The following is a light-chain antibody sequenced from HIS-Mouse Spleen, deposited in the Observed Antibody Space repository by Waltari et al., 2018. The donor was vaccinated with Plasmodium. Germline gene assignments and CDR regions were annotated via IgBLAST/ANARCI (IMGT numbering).Light chain of an antibody. Sequence: QPVLTHPPSSSASPGESARLTCTLPSDINVGSYNIYWYQHKPGGPPRYLLYYYSDSDKGQGSGVPSRFSGSKDAAASTGILRICGRQSEDDVYYYCMSWPSEDSGVFGGGNKLTDL. CDR3: MSWPSEDSGV. CDR2: YYSDSDK. V-gene: IGLV5-37*01. CDR1: SDINVGSYN. J-gene: IGLJ3*02.